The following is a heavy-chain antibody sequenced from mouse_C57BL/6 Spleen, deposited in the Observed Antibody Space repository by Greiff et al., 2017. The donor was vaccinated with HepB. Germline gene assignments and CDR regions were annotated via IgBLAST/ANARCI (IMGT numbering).Heavy chain of an antibody. CDR1: GYSITSGYY. D-gene: IGHD2-5*01. Sequence: EVQLQESGPGLVKPSQSLSLTCSVTGYSITSGYYWYWIRQFPGNKLEWMGYISYDGSNNYNPSLKNRISITRDTSKNQLFLKLHSVTTEDTATYYCSRDYHSKGYYAMDYWGQGTSVTVSS. CDR3: SRDYHSKGYYAMDY. J-gene: IGHJ4*01. CDR2: ISYDGSN. V-gene: IGHV3-6*01.